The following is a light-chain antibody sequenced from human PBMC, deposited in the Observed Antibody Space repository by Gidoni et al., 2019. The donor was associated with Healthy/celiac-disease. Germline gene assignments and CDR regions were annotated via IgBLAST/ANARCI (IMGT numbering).Light chain of an antibody. CDR2: DAA. Sequence: EIVLTQSPATLSLSPGERATLSCRASQSVSSYLAWYQQKPGQAPRLLIYDAANRATGIPARFSGSVSGTDFTLTISSLEPEDFAVYCCQQRSFGQGTKLEIK. V-gene: IGKV3-11*01. CDR3: QQRS. CDR1: QSVSSY. J-gene: IGKJ2*01.